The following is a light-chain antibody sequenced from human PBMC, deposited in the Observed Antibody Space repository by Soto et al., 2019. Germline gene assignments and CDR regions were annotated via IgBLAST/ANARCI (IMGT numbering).Light chain of an antibody. CDR2: GAS. Sequence: EIVLTQSPGTLSLSPGERATLSCRASQRVSARYLAWYQQTPGQGPRLLIYGASSRATGTPDRFSGSGSGKDFTLTISRLEPEDVAVYYCQQYGNPPLTFGPGTRVEIK. CDR3: QQYGNPPLT. J-gene: IGKJ3*01. V-gene: IGKV3-20*01. CDR1: QRVSARY.